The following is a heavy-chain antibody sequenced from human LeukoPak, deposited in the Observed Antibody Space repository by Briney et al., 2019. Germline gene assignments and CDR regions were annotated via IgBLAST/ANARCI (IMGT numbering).Heavy chain of an antibody. V-gene: IGHV3-48*04. CDR1: GFTFRSYS. CDR2: ISSTSSTT. Sequence: GGSLRLSCAASGFTFRSYSMNWVRQAPGKGLEWVSYISSTSSTTYYADSVKGRFTISRDNAKNSLYLQMNSLRAEGTAVYYCARGGYYYYYTDVWGKGTTVTVSS. CDR3: ARGGYYYYYTDV. J-gene: IGHJ6*03.